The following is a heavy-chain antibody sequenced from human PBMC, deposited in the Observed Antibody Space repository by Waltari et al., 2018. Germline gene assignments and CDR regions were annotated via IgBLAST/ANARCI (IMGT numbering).Heavy chain of an antibody. CDR1: GYRFTSSW. CDR3: ARQGYDILTGYPNWFDP. D-gene: IGHD3-9*01. V-gene: IGHV5-51*01. J-gene: IGHJ5*02. CDR2: IYPRDAIA. Sequence: EVQLVQSGAEVKKPGESLNISCKASGYRFTSSWIGWVRQMPGKGLEWMGIIYPRDAIARYSPSFQGQVTISVDKSVSTAYLQWSSLKASDTAIYFCARQGYDILTGYPNWFDPWGQGTLVIVSS.